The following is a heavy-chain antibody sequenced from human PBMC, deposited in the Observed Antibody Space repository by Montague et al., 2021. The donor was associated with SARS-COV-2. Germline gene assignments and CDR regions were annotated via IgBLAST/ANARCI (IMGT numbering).Heavy chain of an antibody. CDR1: GGSISSSSYY. D-gene: IGHD3-3*01. V-gene: IGHV4-39*07. CDR3: ARGWLSPMVGVIIRGPFDF. Sequence: SETLSLTCTLSGGSISSSSYYWGWLRQHPGKGLEWIGNIYYSGSTYYXPSLKSRVTISVDTSKNQFSLKLSSVTAADTAVYYCARGWLSPMVGVIIRGPFDFWGQGALVIVSS. J-gene: IGHJ4*02. CDR2: IYYSGST.